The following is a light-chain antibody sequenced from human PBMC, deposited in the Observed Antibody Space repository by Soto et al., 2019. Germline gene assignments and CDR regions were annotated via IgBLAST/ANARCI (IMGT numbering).Light chain of an antibody. CDR2: KAS. Sequence: DIQMTQSPSTLSASVGDRVTITCRASQSISSWLAWYQQKPGKAPKLLIYKASSLESGVPSRFSGSGSGTEFTLTISSLQPDDFATYYCQQYNIYYYTFGQGTKLEIK. CDR1: QSISSW. J-gene: IGKJ2*01. V-gene: IGKV1-5*03. CDR3: QQYNIYYYT.